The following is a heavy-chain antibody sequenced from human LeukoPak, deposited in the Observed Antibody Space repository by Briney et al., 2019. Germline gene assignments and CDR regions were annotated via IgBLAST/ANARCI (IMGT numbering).Heavy chain of an antibody. D-gene: IGHD2-15*01. CDR3: ARRPDGGKFYFYFYYYMDA. J-gene: IGHJ6*03. Sequence: SETLSLTCAVYGESFSGSYWSWIRQSPRKGLEWIGEINHSGSTRYNPSLKNRVTISVDTSKNQFSLRLNSLTAADTAVYYCARRPDGGKFYFYFYYYMDAWGKGTTVTVSS. V-gene: IGHV4-34*01. CDR1: GESFSGSY. CDR2: INHSGST.